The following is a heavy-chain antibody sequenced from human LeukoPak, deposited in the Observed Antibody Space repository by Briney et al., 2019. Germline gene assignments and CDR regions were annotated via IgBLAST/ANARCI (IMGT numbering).Heavy chain of an antibody. V-gene: IGHV1-69*06. CDR3: ARGPIQIWFGEPLGY. Sequence: SVKVSCKASGGTFSSYAISCVRQAPGQGLEWMGRIIPIFGTANYEQKFQGRVTITADKSTSTAYMELRSLRYEDTAVYYCARGPIQIWFGEPLGYWGQGTLVTVSS. CDR2: IIPIFGTA. D-gene: IGHD3-10*01. J-gene: IGHJ4*02. CDR1: GGTFSSYA.